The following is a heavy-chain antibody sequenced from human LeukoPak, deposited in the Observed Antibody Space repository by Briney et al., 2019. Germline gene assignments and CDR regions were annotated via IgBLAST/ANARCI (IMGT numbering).Heavy chain of an antibody. CDR2: INTYNGKT. CDR1: GYTFTSQG. J-gene: IGHJ4*02. V-gene: IGHV1-18*01. D-gene: IGHD3-10*01. Sequence: ASVTVSCKASGYTFTSQGLTWVRQAPGQGLEWMGWINTYNGKTTYAQKLQGRVTMTTDTSTSTAYMELRSLRSDDTAVYYCASRSGSTPYYIDYWGQGTLVTVSS. CDR3: ASRSGSTPYYIDY.